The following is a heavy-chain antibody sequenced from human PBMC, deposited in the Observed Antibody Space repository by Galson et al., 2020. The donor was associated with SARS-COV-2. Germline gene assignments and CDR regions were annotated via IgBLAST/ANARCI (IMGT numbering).Heavy chain of an antibody. CDR1: GGSISSYY. D-gene: IGHD3-22*01. CDR3: ARAGYYDSSGYSDAFDI. Sequence: ETSETLSLTCTVSGGSISSYYWSWIRQPPGKGLEWIGYIYYSGSTNYNPSLKSRVTISVDTSKNQFSLKLSSVTAADTAVYYWARAGYYDSSGYSDAFDIWGQGTMVTVSS. J-gene: IGHJ3*02. V-gene: IGHV4-59*01. CDR2: IYYSGST.